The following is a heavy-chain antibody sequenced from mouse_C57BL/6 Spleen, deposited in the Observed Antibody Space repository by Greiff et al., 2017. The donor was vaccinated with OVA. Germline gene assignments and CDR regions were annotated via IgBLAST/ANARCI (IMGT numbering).Heavy chain of an antibody. J-gene: IGHJ2*01. CDR1: GFSLTSYG. CDR2: IWSAGST. CDR3: ARGSSYLYYFDY. D-gene: IGHD1-1*01. Sequence: QVQLQQSGPGLVAPSQSLSITCTVSGFSLTSYGVHWVRQPPGKGLEWLVVIWSAGSTTYNSALKSRLSISKDNSKSQVFLKMNSLQTDDTAMYYCARGSSYLYYFDYWGQGTTLTVSS. V-gene: IGHV2-6*03.